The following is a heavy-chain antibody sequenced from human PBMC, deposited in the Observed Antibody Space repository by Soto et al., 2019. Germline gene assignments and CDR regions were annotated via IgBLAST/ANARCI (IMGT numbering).Heavy chain of an antibody. V-gene: IGHV4-59*12. CDR1: GGSISSYY. CDR3: ARDRYDSSAYYIDI. CDR2: IYYSGST. D-gene: IGHD3-22*01. J-gene: IGHJ3*02. Sequence: QVQLQESGPGLVKPSETLSLTCTVSGGSISSYYWSWIRQPPGKGLEWIGYIYYSGSTNDNPSLKSRVTISLDTSKNQFSLKLSSVTAADTAVYYCARDRYDSSAYYIDIWGQGTMVTVSS.